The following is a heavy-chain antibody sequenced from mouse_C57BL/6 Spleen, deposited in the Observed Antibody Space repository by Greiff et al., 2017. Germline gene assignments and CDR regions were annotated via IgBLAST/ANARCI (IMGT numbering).Heavy chain of an antibody. CDR2: ISSVSSTI. D-gene: IGHD1-1*01. V-gene: IGHV5-17*01. Sequence: EVQLVESGGGLVKPGGSLKLSCAASGFTFSDYGMHWVRQAPEKGLEWVAYISSVSSTIYYADTVKGRFTISRDNAKNTLCLQMTSLRSEDMAMYYCARGGSSFRFAYWGQGTLVTVSA. J-gene: IGHJ3*01. CDR1: GFTFSDYG. CDR3: ARGGSSFRFAY.